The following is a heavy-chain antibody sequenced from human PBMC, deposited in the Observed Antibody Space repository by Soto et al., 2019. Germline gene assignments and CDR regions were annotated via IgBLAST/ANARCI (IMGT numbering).Heavy chain of an antibody. CDR3: AKDMAAAGPLHFDY. CDR1: GFTFDDYA. J-gene: IGHJ4*02. V-gene: IGHV3-9*01. Sequence: GGSLRLSCAASGFTFDDYAMHWVRQAPGKGLEWVSGISWNSGSIGYADSVKGRFTISRDNAKNSLYLQMNSLRAEDTALYYCAKDMAAAGPLHFDYWGQGTLVTVSS. D-gene: IGHD6-13*01. CDR2: ISWNSGSI.